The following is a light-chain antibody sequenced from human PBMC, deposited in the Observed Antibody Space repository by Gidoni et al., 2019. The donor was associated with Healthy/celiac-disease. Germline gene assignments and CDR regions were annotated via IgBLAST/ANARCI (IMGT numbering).Light chain of an antibody. CDR2: GAS. J-gene: IGKJ1*01. CDR3: QQYNNWPPWT. CDR1: QSVSSN. V-gene: IGKV3-15*01. Sequence: IVMTQSPATLSVSPGERATLSCRASQSVSSNLAWYQQKPGQAPRLLIYGASTRATGIPARFSGSESETEFTLTISSLQSEDFAVYYCQQYNNWPPWTFGQGTKVEIK.